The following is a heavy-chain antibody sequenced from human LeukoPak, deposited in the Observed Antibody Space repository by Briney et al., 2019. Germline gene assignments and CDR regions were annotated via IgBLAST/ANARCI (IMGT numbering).Heavy chain of an antibody. CDR3: ARESLQDQLWLDH. Sequence: GGSLRLSCAASGFTVSSNYMSWVRQAPGKGLEWVSVIYSGGSTYYADSVKGRFTISRDNSKNTLYLQMNSLRAEDTAVYYCARESLQDQLWLDHWGQGTLVTVSS. CDR2: IYSGGST. D-gene: IGHD4-11*01. J-gene: IGHJ5*02. V-gene: IGHV3-53*01. CDR1: GFTVSSNY.